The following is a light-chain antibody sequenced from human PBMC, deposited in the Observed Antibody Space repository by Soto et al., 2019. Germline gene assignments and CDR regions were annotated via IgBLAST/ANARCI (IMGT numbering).Light chain of an antibody. CDR3: SSFTSTSTQV. J-gene: IGLJ3*02. CDR1: SSDVGGYNF. V-gene: IGLV2-14*01. CDR2: EVN. Sequence: QSALTQPASVSGSLGQSITISCTGNSSDVGGYNFVSWYQQHPGKVPKLIIYEVNNRPSGVSNRFSGSKSANTASLTISGLQADDEADYYCSSFTSTSTQVFGGGTQLTVL.